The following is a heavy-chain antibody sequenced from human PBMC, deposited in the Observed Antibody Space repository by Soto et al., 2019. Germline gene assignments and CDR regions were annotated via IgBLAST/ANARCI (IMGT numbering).Heavy chain of an antibody. CDR1: GFTLRSYW. Sequence: EVQLVESGGGLLQPGGSLRLSCVASGFTLRSYWMHWVRQAPGKGLVWVSRINRDGSTTDYADYVKGRFTISRDNAKNTLYLQMNSLRAEDTAVYYCARDIVGDSGYWGQGTLVTVSS. D-gene: IGHD4-17*01. J-gene: IGHJ4*02. V-gene: IGHV3-74*01. CDR3: ARDIVGDSGY. CDR2: INRDGSTT.